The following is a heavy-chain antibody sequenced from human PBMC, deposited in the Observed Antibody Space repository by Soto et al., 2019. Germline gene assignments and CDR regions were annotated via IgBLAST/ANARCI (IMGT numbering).Heavy chain of an antibody. V-gene: IGHV4-30-2*01. Sequence: LSLTCDVSGGSISSGGYSWSWIRQPPGKGLEWIGNIYHSGSTYYNPSLKSRVTISVDTSKNQLSLNLSSVTAADTAVYYCAKILVIGGYTYAMDVWDQGTTVSVS. CDR3: AKILVIGGYTYAMDV. CDR2: IYHSGST. D-gene: IGHD6-13*01. J-gene: IGHJ6*02. CDR1: GGSISSGGYS.